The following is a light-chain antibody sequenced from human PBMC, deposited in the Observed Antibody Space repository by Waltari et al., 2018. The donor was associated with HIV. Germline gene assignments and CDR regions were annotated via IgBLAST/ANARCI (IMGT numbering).Light chain of an antibody. CDR3: QQYGSSPPIT. CDR2: GVS. Sequence: EIVLTQSPGTMSLSPGDGATLSCRASQSVSSSYLAWYQQKPGRAPRLLIYGVSSRATGITDRFSGSGSVTDFTLIISRLEPEDFAVYYCQQYGSSPPITFGQGTRLEIK. J-gene: IGKJ5*01. CDR1: QSVSSSY. V-gene: IGKV3-20*01.